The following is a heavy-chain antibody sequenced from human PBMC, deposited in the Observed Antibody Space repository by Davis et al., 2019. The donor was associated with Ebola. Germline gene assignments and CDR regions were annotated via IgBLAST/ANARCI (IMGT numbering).Heavy chain of an antibody. CDR2: IKSKTDGGTT. V-gene: IGHV3-15*07. Sequence: GESLKISCAASGFTFSNAWMNWVRQAPGKGLEWVGRIKSKTDGGTTDYAAPVKGRFTISRDNSKNTLYLQMNSLRAEDTAVYYCARDRGPRGWFDPWGQGTLVTVSS. CDR1: GFTFSNAW. J-gene: IGHJ5*02. D-gene: IGHD3-10*01. CDR3: ARDRGPRGWFDP.